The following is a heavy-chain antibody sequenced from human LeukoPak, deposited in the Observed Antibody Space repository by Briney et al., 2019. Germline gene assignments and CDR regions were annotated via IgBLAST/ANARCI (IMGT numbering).Heavy chain of an antibody. V-gene: IGHV1-2*02. CDR3: ARAGGYDFWSGAHNNWFDP. CDR2: INPNSGGT. CDR1: GYTFTGYY. J-gene: IGHJ5*02. D-gene: IGHD3-3*01. Sequence: ASVKVSCKASGYTFTGYYMHWMRQAPGQGLEWMGWINPNSGGTNYAQKFQGRVTMTRDTSISTAYMELSRLRSDDTAVYYCARAGGYDFWSGAHNNWFDPWGQGTLVTVSS.